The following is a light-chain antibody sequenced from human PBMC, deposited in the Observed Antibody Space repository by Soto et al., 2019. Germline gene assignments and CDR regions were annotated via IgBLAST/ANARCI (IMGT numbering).Light chain of an antibody. CDR3: SSDTSSSTIGV. Sequence: QSVLTQPASVSGSPGQSITISCTGTSSDVGGYNYVSWYQQHPGKAPKLMIYDVSNRPSGVSNRFSGSKSGNTASLTISGLRAEDEADYYCSSDTSSSTIGVFGGGTKLTVL. V-gene: IGLV2-14*01. J-gene: IGLJ2*01. CDR1: SSDVGGYNY. CDR2: DVS.